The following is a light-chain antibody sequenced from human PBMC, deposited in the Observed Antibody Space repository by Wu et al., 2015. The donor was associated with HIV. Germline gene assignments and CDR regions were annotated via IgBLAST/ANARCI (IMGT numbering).Light chain of an antibody. CDR1: QSISNW. CDR3: QKYNTAPWT. CDR2: KAS. Sequence: ASVGDRVTITCRASQSISNWLAWYQQKPGKAPKLLIYKASTLESGVPSRFSGSGSGTDFTLTISSLQPEDVATYYCQKYNTAPWTFGQGTKVEIK. J-gene: IGKJ1*01. V-gene: IGKV1-5*03.